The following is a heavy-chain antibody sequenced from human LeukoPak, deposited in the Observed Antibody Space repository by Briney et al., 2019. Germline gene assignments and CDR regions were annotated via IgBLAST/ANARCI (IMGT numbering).Heavy chain of an antibody. V-gene: IGHV4-34*01. CDR1: GASFSGYY. Sequence: SETLSLACAVYGASFSGYYWSWIRQPPGKGLEWIGEINHSGSTNYNPSLKSRVTISVDTSKNQFSLKLSSVTAADTAVYYCARVGYSSSWIDYWGQGTLVTVSS. CDR3: ARVGYSSSWIDY. CDR2: INHSGST. J-gene: IGHJ4*02. D-gene: IGHD6-13*01.